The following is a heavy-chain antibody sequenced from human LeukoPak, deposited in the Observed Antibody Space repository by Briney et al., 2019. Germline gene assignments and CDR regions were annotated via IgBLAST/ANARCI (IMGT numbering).Heavy chain of an antibody. D-gene: IGHD2-2*01. Sequence: GGSLRLSCAASGFTFSDYYMSWIRQAPGKGLEWVSYISSSSSYTNYADSARGRFTISRDNAKNSLYLQMNGLRAEDTAVYYCARWGGDFYCSSTSCYDAFDIWGQGTMVTVSS. CDR3: ARWGGDFYCSSTSCYDAFDI. CDR1: GFTFSDYY. V-gene: IGHV3-11*03. J-gene: IGHJ3*02. CDR2: ISSSSSYT.